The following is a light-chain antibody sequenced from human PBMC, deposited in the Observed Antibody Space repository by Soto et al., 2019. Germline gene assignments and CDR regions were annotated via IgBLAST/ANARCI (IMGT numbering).Light chain of an antibody. J-gene: IGKJ5*01. CDR3: LHRMNWPLT. V-gene: IGKV3-11*01. CDR2: DAS. CDR1: QSVSSN. Sequence: EIVMTQSPATLSVSPGERATLSCRASQSVSSNLAWYQQKPGQDPRLVIYDASKRATGIPARFSGSGSETDFTLTISSLEPEDVGVYYCLHRMNWPLTFGQGTRLEIK.